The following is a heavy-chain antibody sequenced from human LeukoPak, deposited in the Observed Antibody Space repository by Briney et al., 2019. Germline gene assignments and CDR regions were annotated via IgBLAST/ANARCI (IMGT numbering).Heavy chain of an antibody. J-gene: IGHJ4*02. CDR2: MIHAGIT. V-gene: IGHV4-34*12. CDR1: GGSFSGYY. Sequence: SETLSLTCAVYGGSFSGYYWGWVRQPPGKGLEWIASMIHAGITYYNPSLTSRVTLSVDMSKSQVSLSLSSVTAADTAVYYCARHDVGSGQFDYWGQGALITVSS. CDR3: ARHDVGSGQFDY. D-gene: IGHD6-19*01.